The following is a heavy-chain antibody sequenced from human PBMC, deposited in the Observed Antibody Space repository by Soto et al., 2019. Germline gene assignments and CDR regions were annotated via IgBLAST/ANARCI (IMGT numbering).Heavy chain of an antibody. J-gene: IGHJ6*02. D-gene: IGHD5-12*01. CDR1: GFTFSSYS. V-gene: IGHV3-21*01. CDR3: ARADSGYDDYYYYYGMDV. Sequence: PGGSLRLSCAASGFTFSSYSMNWVRQAPGKGLEWVSSISSSSSYIYYADSVKGRFTISRDNAKNSLYLQMNSLRAEDTAVYYCARADSGYDDYYYYYGMDVWGQGTTVTVSS. CDR2: ISSSSSYI.